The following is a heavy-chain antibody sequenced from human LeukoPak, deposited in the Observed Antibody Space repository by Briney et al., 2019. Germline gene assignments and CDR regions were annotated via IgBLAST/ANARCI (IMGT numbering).Heavy chain of an antibody. V-gene: IGHV1-2*04. J-gene: IGHJ6*03. D-gene: IGHD6-13*01. CDR3: ASGVGWETRLIADYYYYYMDV. Sequence: WASVKVSCKASGYTFTGYYMHWVRQAPGQGLEWMGWINPNSGGTNYAQKFQGWVTMTRDTSISTAYMELSSLRSEDTAVYYCASGVGWETRLIADYYYYYMDVWGKGTTVTVSS. CDR1: GYTFTGYY. CDR2: INPNSGGT.